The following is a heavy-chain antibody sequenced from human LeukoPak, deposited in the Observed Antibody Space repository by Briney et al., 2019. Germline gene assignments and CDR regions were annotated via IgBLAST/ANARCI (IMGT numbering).Heavy chain of an antibody. Sequence: PSETLSLTCIVSGGSISGYYWSWIQQPAGKGLEWSGYMNSSGHTNYNSSLMSRVTMSVDTSKNQFSLRLTSVTAADTAVYYCARHWSHSVAQFGRSYWFDPWGQGTLVTVSS. CDR3: ARHWSHSVAQFGRSYWFDP. D-gene: IGHD2-15*01. CDR1: GGSISGYY. CDR2: MNSSGHT. J-gene: IGHJ5*02. V-gene: IGHV4-4*07.